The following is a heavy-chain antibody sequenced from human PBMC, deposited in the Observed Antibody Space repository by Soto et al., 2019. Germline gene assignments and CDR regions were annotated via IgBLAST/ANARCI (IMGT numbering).Heavy chain of an antibody. CDR3: VKVSTFYDILTGYYSTNFFGP. J-gene: IGHJ5*02. D-gene: IGHD3-9*01. Sequence: PGGSLRLSCSASGFTFSEYSMHWVRQAPGKRLQYVSTISSDGDITYYADSVKGRFTISRDNSKNTLYLQMNSLRPEDTAVYYCVKVSTFYDILTGYYSTNFFGPWGQGTLVTVSS. CDR2: ISSDGDIT. V-gene: IGHV3-64D*06. CDR1: GFTFSEYS.